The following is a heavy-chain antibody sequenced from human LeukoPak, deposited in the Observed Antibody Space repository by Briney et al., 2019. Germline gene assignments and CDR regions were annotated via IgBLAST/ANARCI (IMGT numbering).Heavy chain of an antibody. J-gene: IGHJ4*02. CDR2: ISSNGVST. V-gene: IGHV3-64*01. CDR1: GFTFSTYV. Sequence: PGGSLRLSCAASGFTFSTYVVHWVRQAPGKGLEYVSGISSNGVSTYYANSVKGRFTISRDNSKNTLYLQMGSLRVEDMAVYYCARVVGYSGSFCFDYWGQGTLVTVSS. CDR3: ARVVGYSGSFCFDY. D-gene: IGHD1-26*01.